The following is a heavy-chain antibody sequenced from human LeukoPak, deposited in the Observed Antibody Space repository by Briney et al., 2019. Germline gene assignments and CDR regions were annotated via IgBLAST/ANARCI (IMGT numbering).Heavy chain of an antibody. Sequence: GRSLRLSCAASGFTFNTYGMHWVRQAPGKGLEWVAAIWHDGTNKYYTDSVKGRFTISRDNSKNKLYLQMDSLRAEDTAVYYCARSPGPYSNGTDYFDHWGQGALVTVSS. CDR1: GFTFNTYG. CDR2: IWHDGTNK. D-gene: IGHD6-19*01. J-gene: IGHJ4*02. CDR3: ARSPGPYSNGTDYFDH. V-gene: IGHV3-33*01.